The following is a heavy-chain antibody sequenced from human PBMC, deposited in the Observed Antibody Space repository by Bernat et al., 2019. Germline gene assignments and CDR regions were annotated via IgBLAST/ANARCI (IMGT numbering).Heavy chain of an antibody. V-gene: IGHV4-31*03. CDR1: GGSISTGDYY. Sequence: QVQLQESGPGLVKPSQTLSLICTVSGGSISTGDYYWRWIRQHPGKGLEWIGYIYYSGNTYYNPSLKSRVTISVDTSKNQFSLKLSSVTAADTAVYFCARIEGAYVDFDIWGQGTRVTVSS. CDR3: ARIEGAYVDFDI. CDR2: IYYSGNT. J-gene: IGHJ3*02. D-gene: IGHD4-17*01.